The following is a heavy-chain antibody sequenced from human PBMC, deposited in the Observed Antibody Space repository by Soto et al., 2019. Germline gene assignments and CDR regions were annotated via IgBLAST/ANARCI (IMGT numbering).Heavy chain of an antibody. D-gene: IGHD4-17*01. V-gene: IGHV4-39*01. CDR1: GGSISSSNYY. CDR3: ARRRRYGHYPYYYYYMDV. CDR2: IYYSGST. J-gene: IGHJ6*03. Sequence: QLQLQESGPGLVKPSETVSLTCTVSGGSISSSNYYWGWIRQPPGKGLEWIGTIYYSGSTYYNPSLKSRVTISVDTSKNQFYLKVSAVTAADTAIYDCARRRRYGHYPYYYYYMDVWGKGTTVAVSS.